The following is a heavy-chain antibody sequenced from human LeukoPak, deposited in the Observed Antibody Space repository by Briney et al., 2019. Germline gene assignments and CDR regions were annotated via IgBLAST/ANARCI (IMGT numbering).Heavy chain of an antibody. CDR2: IYISGST. Sequence: SETLSLTCAVYGGSFSDYYWSWIRQPAGKGLEWIGRIYISGSTNYNPSLKSRVTISVDTSKNQFSLKLSSVTAADTAVYYCARGRSSGWHNWFDPWGQGTLVTVSS. V-gene: IGHV4-59*10. J-gene: IGHJ5*02. D-gene: IGHD6-19*01. CDR1: GGSFSDYY. CDR3: ARGRSSGWHNWFDP.